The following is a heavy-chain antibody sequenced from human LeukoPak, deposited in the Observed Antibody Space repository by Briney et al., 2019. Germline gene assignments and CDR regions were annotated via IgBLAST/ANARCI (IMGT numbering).Heavy chain of an antibody. D-gene: IGHD3-9*01. CDR1: GGSISSYY. J-gene: IGHJ3*02. Sequence: SETPSLTCTVSGGSISSYYWSWIRQPPGKGLEWIGYICYSGSTNYNPSLKSRVTISVDTSKNQFSLKLSSVTAADTAVYYCASAILTGYYVAFDIWGQGTMVTVSS. CDR3: ASAILTGYYVAFDI. CDR2: ICYSGST. V-gene: IGHV4-59*08.